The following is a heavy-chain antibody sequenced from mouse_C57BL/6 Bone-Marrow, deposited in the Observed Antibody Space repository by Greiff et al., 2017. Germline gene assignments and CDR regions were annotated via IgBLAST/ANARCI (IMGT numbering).Heavy chain of an antibody. CDR1: GYTFTSYW. Sequence: VQLQPSWTVLARPGASVKMSCKTSGYTFTSYWMHWVKQRPGQGLEWIGAIYPGNSDTSYNQKFKGKAKLTAVTSASTAYMELSSLTNEDSAVYYCTRSFDGYYTWFAYWGQGTLVTVSA. D-gene: IGHD2-3*01. CDR3: TRSFDGYYTWFAY. J-gene: IGHJ3*01. V-gene: IGHV1-5*01. CDR2: IYPGNSDT.